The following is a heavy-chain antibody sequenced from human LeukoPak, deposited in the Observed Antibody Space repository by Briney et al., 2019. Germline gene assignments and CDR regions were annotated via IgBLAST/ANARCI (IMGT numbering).Heavy chain of an antibody. V-gene: IGHV1-2*06. CDR1: GYTFTGYY. CDR2: INPNSGGT. Sequence: GASVKVSCKASGYTFTGYYMHWVRQAPGQGLEWMGRINPNSGGTNYAQKFQGRVTITTDESTSTAYMELSSLRSEDTAVYYCASPTYYYDSSGYYYAFDIWGQGTMVTVSS. D-gene: IGHD3-22*01. CDR3: ASPTYYYDSSGYYYAFDI. J-gene: IGHJ3*02.